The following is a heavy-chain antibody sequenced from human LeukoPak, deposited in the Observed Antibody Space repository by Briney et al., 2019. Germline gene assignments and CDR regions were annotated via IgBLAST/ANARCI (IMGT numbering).Heavy chain of an antibody. CDR2: IKQDGSEK. Sequence: GGSLRLSCAASGFTFSNYWMNWVRQAPGKGLEWVANIKQDGSEKYYVDSVKGRFTISRDNARRSLFLQMNSLRAEDTAVYYCARRASTERGHSYGLDYWGQGTLVTVSS. J-gene: IGHJ4*02. CDR3: ARRASTERGHSYGLDY. V-gene: IGHV3-7*01. D-gene: IGHD5-18*01. CDR1: GFTFSNYW.